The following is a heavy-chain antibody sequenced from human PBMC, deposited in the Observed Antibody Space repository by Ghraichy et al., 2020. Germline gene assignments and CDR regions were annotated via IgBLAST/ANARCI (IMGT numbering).Heavy chain of an antibody. CDR1: GGSFSGYY. J-gene: IGHJ5*02. V-gene: IGHV4-34*01. D-gene: IGHD3-10*01. Sequence: SQTLSLTCAVYGGSFSGYYWSWIRQPPGKGLEWIGEINHSGSTNYNPSLKSRVTISVDTSKNQFSLKLSSVTAADTAVYYCARGFRNYYGSGNWFDPWGQGTLVTVSS. CDR3: ARGFRNYYGSGNWFDP. CDR2: INHSGST.